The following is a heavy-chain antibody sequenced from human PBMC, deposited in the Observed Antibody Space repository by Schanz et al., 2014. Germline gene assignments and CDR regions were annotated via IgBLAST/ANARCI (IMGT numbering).Heavy chain of an antibody. V-gene: IGHV3-30*04. CDR3: ARDHGVKVTGYEAFDL. D-gene: IGHD4-17*01. Sequence: QVQLVESGGGVVQPGRSLRLSCAASGFVFRGYVMHWVRQAPGKGLEKVALISPDGTNTYYADSVRGRFTISRDNSKNALDMQMICLTSDDPGMYDCARDHGVKVTGYEAFDLWGQGTMVSVSS. CDR2: ISPDGTNT. CDR1: GFVFRGYV. J-gene: IGHJ3*01.